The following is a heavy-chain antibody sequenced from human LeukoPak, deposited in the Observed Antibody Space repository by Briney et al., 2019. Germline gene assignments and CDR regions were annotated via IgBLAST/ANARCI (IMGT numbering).Heavy chain of an antibody. D-gene: IGHD3-10*01. V-gene: IGHV3-30*02. CDR1: GFTFSNVG. Sequence: GGSLRLSCAASGFTFSNVGMHWVRQAPGKGLEWVSYIRFDGSNQYYTDSVKGRFGISRDNSKNTVYLQMNSLRTEDTAVYYCAKRAGSAWSAGAWGQGTLVTVSS. J-gene: IGHJ5*02. CDR2: IRFDGSNQ. CDR3: AKRAGSAWSAGA.